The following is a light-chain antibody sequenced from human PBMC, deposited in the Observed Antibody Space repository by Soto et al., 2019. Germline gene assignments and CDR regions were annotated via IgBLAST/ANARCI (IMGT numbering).Light chain of an antibody. CDR2: QVT. V-gene: IGLV2-14*01. CDR1: SSDVGGYNY. J-gene: IGLJ3*02. Sequence: QSALTQPASVSGSSGQSITISCTGNSSDVGGYNYVSWYQQHPGKAPKLLIYQVTNRPSGVSNRFSGSKSGNTASLTISGLQAEDEADYYCSSYTSSRIWVFGGGTKLTVL. CDR3: SSYTSSRIWV.